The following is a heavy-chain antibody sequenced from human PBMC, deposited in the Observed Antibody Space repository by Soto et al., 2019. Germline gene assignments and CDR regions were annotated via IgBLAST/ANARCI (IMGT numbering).Heavy chain of an antibody. J-gene: IGHJ4*02. D-gene: IGHD1-1*01. V-gene: IGHV1-69*13. CDR3: ARGTGTTFGFDY. CDR1: GGTFSSYA. Sequence: ASVKVSCTASGGTFSSYAISWVRQAPGQGLEWMGGIIPIFGTANYAQKFQGRVTITADESTSTAYMELSSLRSEDTAVYYCARGTGTTFGFDYWGQGTLVTVSS. CDR2: IIPIFGTA.